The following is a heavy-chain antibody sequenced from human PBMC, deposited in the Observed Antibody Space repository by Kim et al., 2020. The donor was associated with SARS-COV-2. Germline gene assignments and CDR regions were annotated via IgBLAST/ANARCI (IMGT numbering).Heavy chain of an antibody. J-gene: IGHJ5*02. Sequence: SVKVSCKASGGTFSSYTISWVRQAPGQGLEWMGRIIPILGIANYAQKFQGRVTITADKSTSTAYMELSSLRSEDTAVYYCAYYYGSGKGWFDPWGQGTLVTVSS. CDR1: GGTFSSYT. V-gene: IGHV1-69*02. D-gene: IGHD3-10*01. CDR3: AYYYGSGKGWFDP. CDR2: IIPILGIA.